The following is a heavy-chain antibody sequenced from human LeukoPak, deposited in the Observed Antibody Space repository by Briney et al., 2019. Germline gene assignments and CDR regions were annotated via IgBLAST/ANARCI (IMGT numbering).Heavy chain of an antibody. J-gene: IGHJ4*02. CDR2: ITGSGDNT. V-gene: IGHV3-23*01. CDR3: AKMGGYFDY. D-gene: IGHD3-16*01. CDR1: GFTFSNSG. Sequence: PGGSLRLSCAASGFTFSNSGMSWVRQAPGKGLEWVSAITGSGDNTYYADSVKGRFTISRDNSKNTLYLQMSSLRAEDTAVYYCAKMGGYFDYWGQRTLVTVSS.